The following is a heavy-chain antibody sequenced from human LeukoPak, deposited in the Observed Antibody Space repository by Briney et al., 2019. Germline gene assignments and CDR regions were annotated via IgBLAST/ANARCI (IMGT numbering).Heavy chain of an antibody. Sequence: ASVKVSCTASGYTFTGYYIHLVRQAPGQGFEGMGWINPNSVGTSYAQRFQGRVTMTRDTSISTAYMDLNRLTSDDTAVYFCARGIVLTTVNTFDIWGQGTLVTVSS. V-gene: IGHV1-2*02. CDR3: ARGIVLTTVNTFDI. D-gene: IGHD4-17*01. J-gene: IGHJ3*02. CDR1: GYTFTGYY. CDR2: INPNSVGT.